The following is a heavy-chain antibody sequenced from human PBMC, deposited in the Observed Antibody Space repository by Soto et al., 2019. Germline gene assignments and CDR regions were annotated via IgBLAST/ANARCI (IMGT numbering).Heavy chain of an antibody. CDR3: ARGDTLARLSFGIVGARNGVAV. CDR2: IWYDGSNK. D-gene: IGHD1-26*01. CDR1: GFTFSSYG. V-gene: IGHV3-33*01. Sequence: PGGSLRLSCAASGFTFSSYGMHWVRQAPGKGLEWVAVIWYDGSNKYYADSVKGRFTISRDNSKNTLYLQMNSLRAEDTAVYYCARGDTLARLSFGIVGARNGVAVWSQGSTVTVS. J-gene: IGHJ6*02.